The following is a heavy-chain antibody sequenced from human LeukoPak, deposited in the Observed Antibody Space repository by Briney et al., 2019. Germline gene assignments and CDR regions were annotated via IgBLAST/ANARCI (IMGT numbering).Heavy chain of an antibody. CDR1: GGSISHYF. V-gene: IGHV4-59*08. Sequence: SETLSLTCTVSGGSISHYFWSWIRQPPGKPLEWIGYIYYNGNTNYNPSLKSRLTISVDTSKNQFSLKLSSVTAADTAVYYCAKTVAGYWYFDLWGRGTLVTVSS. J-gene: IGHJ2*01. CDR3: AKTVAGYWYFDL. CDR2: IYYNGNT. D-gene: IGHD6-19*01.